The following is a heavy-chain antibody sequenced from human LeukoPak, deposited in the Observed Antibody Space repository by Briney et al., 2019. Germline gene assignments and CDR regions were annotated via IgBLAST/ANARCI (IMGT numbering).Heavy chain of an antibody. V-gene: IGHV3-23*01. CDR2: ISGNGHQT. CDR1: GFAFSRFA. D-gene: IGHD3-22*01. J-gene: IGHJ4*02. Sequence: GGSLRLSCSASGFAFSRFAMTWVRHVPGKGLDWVSTISGNGHQTYYGDSVKGRFSVSRDNSKNTLYLQMDSLRADDSALYYCPKDAHYYDSSGFFIPFDYWGQGTLVTVSS. CDR3: PKDAHYYDSSGFFIPFDY.